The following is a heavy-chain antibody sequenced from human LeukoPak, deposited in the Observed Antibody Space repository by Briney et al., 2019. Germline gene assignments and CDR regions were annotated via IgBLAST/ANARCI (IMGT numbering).Heavy chain of an antibody. CDR3: ARDRNDYGDYVFDY. CDR1: GFTFSVYT. CDR2: ISSSSGYI. V-gene: IGHV3-21*01. Sequence: PGGSLRLSCAASGFTFSVYTMTWVRQAPGKGLEWVSSISSSSGYIYYADSVKGRFTISRDNAKNSLYLLMYSLRAEDTAVYYCARDRNDYGDYVFDYWGQGALVTVSS. D-gene: IGHD4-17*01. J-gene: IGHJ4*02.